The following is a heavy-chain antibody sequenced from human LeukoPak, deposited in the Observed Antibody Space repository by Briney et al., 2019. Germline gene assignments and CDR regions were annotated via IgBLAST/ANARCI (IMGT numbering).Heavy chain of an antibody. CDR2: ISYSGST. Sequence: SETLSLTCTVSGGSISSYYWSWIRQPPGKGLEWIGYISYSGSTNYNPSLKSRVTISVDTSKNQFSLKLSSVTAADTAVYYCAREESTGAPPAYWGQGTLVTVSS. CDR3: AREESTGAPPAY. J-gene: IGHJ4*02. D-gene: IGHD2-8*02. CDR1: GGSISSYY. V-gene: IGHV4-59*12.